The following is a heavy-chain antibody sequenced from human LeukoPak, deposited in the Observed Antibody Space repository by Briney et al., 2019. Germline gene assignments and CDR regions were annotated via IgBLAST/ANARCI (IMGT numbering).Heavy chain of an antibody. CDR1: GVPFSVYA. J-gene: IGHJ4*02. D-gene: IGHD2-15*01. Sequence: GGSLRLSCAASGVPFSVYAIHWVREAPGKGLEWVAFISYEGSIKYYADSVKGRCTITRDNSKTTLNLQINSLRAEDTAVYYCARDLSEKYSIDYWGQGTLVTVSS. V-gene: IGHV3-30-3*01. CDR2: ISYEGSIK. CDR3: ARDLSEKYSIDY.